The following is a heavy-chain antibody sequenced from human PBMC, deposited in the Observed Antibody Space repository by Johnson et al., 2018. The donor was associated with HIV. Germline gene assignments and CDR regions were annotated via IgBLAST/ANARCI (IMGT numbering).Heavy chain of an antibody. V-gene: IGHV3-30-3*01. J-gene: IGHJ3*02. CDR1: GFTFSSYA. CDR2: ISYDGSNK. Sequence: QVQLVESGGGVVQPGRSLRLSCAASGFTFSSYAVHWVRQAPGKGLEWVAIISYDGSNKYYADSVKGRFTISRDNSKDTLYLQMNSLRAEDTAVYYCAKEDRITVTRGTLGAFDIWGQGTMVTVTS. CDR3: AKEDRITVTRGTLGAFDI. D-gene: IGHD4-17*01.